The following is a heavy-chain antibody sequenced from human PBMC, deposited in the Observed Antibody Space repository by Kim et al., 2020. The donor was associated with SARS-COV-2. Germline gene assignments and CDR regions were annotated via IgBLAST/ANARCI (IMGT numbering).Heavy chain of an antibody. V-gene: IGHV5-51*01. CDR3: ARPGIFPGDYYYGMDV. J-gene: IGHJ6*02. D-gene: IGHD6-13*01. Sequence: SFQGQVTISADKSISTAYLQWSSLKASDTAMYYCARPGIFPGDYYYGMDVWGQGTTVTVSS.